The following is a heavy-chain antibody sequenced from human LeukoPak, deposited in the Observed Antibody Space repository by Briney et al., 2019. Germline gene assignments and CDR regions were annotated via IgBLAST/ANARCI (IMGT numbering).Heavy chain of an antibody. CDR2: IWYDGGNK. CDR1: GFTFSSYG. Sequence: GGSLRLSCAASGFTFSSYGMHWVRQAPGKGLEWVAVIWYDGGNKYYADSVKGRFTISRDNSKNTLYLQMNSLRAEDTAVYYCATPYYDSSGYPLDYWGQGTLVTVSS. J-gene: IGHJ4*02. V-gene: IGHV3-33*01. D-gene: IGHD3-22*01. CDR3: ATPYYDSSGYPLDY.